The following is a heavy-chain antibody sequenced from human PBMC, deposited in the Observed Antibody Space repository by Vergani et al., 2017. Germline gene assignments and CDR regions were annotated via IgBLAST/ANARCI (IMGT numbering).Heavy chain of an antibody. Sequence: QVQLVQSGAEVKKPGSSVKVSCKASGGTFSSYAISWVRQAPGQGLEWMGRIIPIFGTANYAQKFQGRVTITADKSPSTAYMELSSLRSEDTAVYYCAREMLDIVVVPAAPRAFDIWGQGTMVTVSS. CDR1: GGTFSSYA. D-gene: IGHD2-2*03. J-gene: IGHJ3*02. CDR3: AREMLDIVVVPAAPRAFDI. V-gene: IGHV1-69*14. CDR2: IIPIFGTA.